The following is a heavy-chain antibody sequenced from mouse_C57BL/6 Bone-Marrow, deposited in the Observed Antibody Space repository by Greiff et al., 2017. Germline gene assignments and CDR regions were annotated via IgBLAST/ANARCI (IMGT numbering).Heavy chain of an antibody. V-gene: IGHV8-8*01. Sequence: QVTLKESGPGILQPSQTLSLTCSFSGFSLSTFGMGVGWIRQPSGKGLEWLAHIWWDDDKYYNPALKSRLTISKYTSKNQVFLKIANVDTADTATYYCARIVLYSNYFFYAMDYWGQGTSVTVSS. CDR1: GFSLSTFGMG. J-gene: IGHJ4*01. CDR3: ARIVLYSNYFFYAMDY. CDR2: IWWDDDK. D-gene: IGHD2-5*01.